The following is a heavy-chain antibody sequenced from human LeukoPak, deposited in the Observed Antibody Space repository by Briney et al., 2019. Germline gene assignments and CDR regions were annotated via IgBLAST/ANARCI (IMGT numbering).Heavy chain of an antibody. CDR1: GFTFSSYA. J-gene: IGHJ3*02. V-gene: IGHV3-23*01. CDR3: ASQRIAARRGAFDI. CDR2: ISGSGGST. D-gene: IGHD6-6*01. Sequence: GGSLRLSCAASGFTFSSYAMSWVRQAPGKGLKWDSAISGSGGSTYYADSVKGRFTISRDNSKNRLYLQMNSLRAEDTAVYYCASQRIAARRGAFDIWGQGTMVTVSS.